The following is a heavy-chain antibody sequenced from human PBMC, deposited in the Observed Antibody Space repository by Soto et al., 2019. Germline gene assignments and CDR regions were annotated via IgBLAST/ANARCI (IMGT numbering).Heavy chain of an antibody. D-gene: IGHD3-10*01. V-gene: IGHV3-23*01. Sequence: EVQLLESGGGSVQPGGSLRLSCAASGFTFSNYAMTWVRQAPGKGLEWVSTMSGTAGNTYYADSVKGRFTISRDNSKNALQLQRNSLRAAETAVYYCAKKYYFGSGSYVFSFEYWGQGNLVTVSS. CDR1: GFTFSNYA. J-gene: IGHJ4*02. CDR2: MSGTAGNT. CDR3: AKKYYFGSGSYVFSFEY.